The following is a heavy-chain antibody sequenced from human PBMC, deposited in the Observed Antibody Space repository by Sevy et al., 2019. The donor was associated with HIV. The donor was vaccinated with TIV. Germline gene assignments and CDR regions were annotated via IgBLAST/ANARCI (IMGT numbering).Heavy chain of an antibody. D-gene: IGHD5-18*01. CDR2: INAGNGNT. J-gene: IGHJ4*02. CDR1: GYTFTSYA. CDR3: ARERGNSYVAYYFDY. Sequence: ASVKVSCKASGYTFTSYAMHWVRQAPGQRLEWMGWINAGNGNTKYSQKFQGRVTITRDTSASTAYMELSSLRSEDTAVYYCARERGNSYVAYYFDYWGQGTLVTVSS. V-gene: IGHV1-3*01.